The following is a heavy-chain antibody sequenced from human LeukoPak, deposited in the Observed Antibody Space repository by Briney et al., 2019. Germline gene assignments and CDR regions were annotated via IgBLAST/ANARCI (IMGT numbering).Heavy chain of an antibody. J-gene: IGHJ6*03. Sequence: GGSLRLSCAASGFTFDDYGMSWVRQAPGKGLKWVSGINWNGGSTGYADSVKGRFTISRDNAKNSLYLQMNSLRAEDTALYYCARNPITMVRGVIITYYYYYMDVWGKGTTVTVSS. V-gene: IGHV3-20*04. CDR2: INWNGGST. D-gene: IGHD3-10*01. CDR3: ARNPITMVRGVIITYYYYYMDV. CDR1: GFTFDDYG.